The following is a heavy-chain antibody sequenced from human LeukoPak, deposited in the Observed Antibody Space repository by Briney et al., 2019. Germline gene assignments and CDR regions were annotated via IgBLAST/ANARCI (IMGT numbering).Heavy chain of an antibody. J-gene: IGHJ6*04. Sequence: ASVKVSCKASGYTFTSYYMHWVRQAPGQGLEWXGIINPSGGSTSYAQKFQGRVTMTRDTSTSTVYMELSSLRSEDTAVYYCARDLADIVVVVAAPYYYYGMDVWGKGTTVTVSS. V-gene: IGHV1-46*01. D-gene: IGHD2-15*01. CDR2: INPSGGST. CDR1: GYTFTSYY. CDR3: ARDLADIVVVVAAPYYYYGMDV.